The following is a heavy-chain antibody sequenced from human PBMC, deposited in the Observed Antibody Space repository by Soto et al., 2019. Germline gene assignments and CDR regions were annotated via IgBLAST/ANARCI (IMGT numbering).Heavy chain of an antibody. V-gene: IGHV1-3*01. CDR3: GGVGGALLWYGETLAD. J-gene: IGHJ4*02. Sequence: QVQLVQSGAEVKKPGASVKVSCKASGYTFTSYAMHWVRQAPGQRLEWMGWINAGNGNTKYSQKFQGRVTIPRDTXEXXAYMELSSLRSEDTAVYYCGGVGGALLWYGETLADGGQGTLDTVSS. CDR2: INAGNGNT. CDR1: GYTFTSYA. D-gene: IGHD3-10*01.